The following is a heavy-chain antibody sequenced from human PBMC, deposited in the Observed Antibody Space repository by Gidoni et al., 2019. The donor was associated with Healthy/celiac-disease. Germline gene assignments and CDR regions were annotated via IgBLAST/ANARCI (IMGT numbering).Heavy chain of an antibody. D-gene: IGHD6-19*01. CDR2: IYTSGST. V-gene: IGHV4-4*07. CDR3: ARDIGRTPGIAVADHYYYYGMDV. J-gene: IGHJ6*02. CDR1: GGSISSYY. Sequence: QVQLQESGPGLVKPSETLSLTCTVSGGSISSYYWSWIRQPAGKGLEWIGRIYTSGSTNYNPSLKSRVTMSVDTSKNQFSLKLSSVTAADTAVYYCARDIGRTPGIAVADHYYYYGMDVWGQGTTVTVSS.